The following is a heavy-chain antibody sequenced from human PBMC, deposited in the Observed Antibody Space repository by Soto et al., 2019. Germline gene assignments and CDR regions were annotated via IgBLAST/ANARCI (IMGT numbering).Heavy chain of an antibody. CDR1: GVTFSSYC. J-gene: IGHJ5*02. V-gene: IGHV3-23*01. Sequence: GSLRLSWAASGVTFSSYCMGVVRQAPGKGLEWVSAISGSGGSTYYADSVKGRFTISRDNSNYTLYLKMNRMRAEDTAVYYCAKDDVGATPFQYTRFEPSGHGPLVTASS. D-gene: IGHD1-26*01. CDR3: AKDDVGATPFQYTRFEP. CDR2: ISGSGGST.